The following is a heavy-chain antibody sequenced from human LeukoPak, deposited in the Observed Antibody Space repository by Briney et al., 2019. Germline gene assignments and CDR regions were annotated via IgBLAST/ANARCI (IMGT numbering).Heavy chain of an antibody. V-gene: IGHV3-64D*06. D-gene: IGHD2-15*01. CDR3: VKDLSPVVAAISFDY. Sequence: QAGGSLRLSCSASGFTFSSYAMHWVRQAPGKGLEYASAISSNGGSTYYADSVKGRFTISRDNSKNTLYLQMSSLRAEDTAVYYCVKDLSPVVAAISFDYWGQGTLVTVSS. CDR2: ISSNGGST. CDR1: GFTFSSYA. J-gene: IGHJ4*02.